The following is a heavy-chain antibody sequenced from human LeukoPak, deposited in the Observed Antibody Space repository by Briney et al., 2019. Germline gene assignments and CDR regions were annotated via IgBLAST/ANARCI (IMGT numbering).Heavy chain of an antibody. V-gene: IGHV4-59*01. CDR1: GGSISSYY. J-gene: IGHJ4*02. CDR2: IYYSGST. CDR3: AREEQWLVGYFDY. Sequence: SETPSLTCTVSGGSISSYYWSWIRQPPGKGLEWIGYIYYSGSTNYNPSLKSRVTISVDTSKNQFSLKLSSVTAADTAVYYCAREEQWLVGYFDYWGQGTLVTVSS. D-gene: IGHD6-19*01.